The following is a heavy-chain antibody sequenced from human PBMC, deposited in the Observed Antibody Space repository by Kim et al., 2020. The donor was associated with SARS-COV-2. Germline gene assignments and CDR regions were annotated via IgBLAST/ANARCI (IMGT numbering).Heavy chain of an antibody. CDR3: VTGSGYCSGSSCCHLAY. CDR2: ISSSSTFL. CDR1: GFSFSRNT. J-gene: IGHJ4*02. V-gene: IGHV3-21*01. D-gene: IGHD2-2*01. Sequence: GGSLRLSCATSGFSFSRNTMNWVRQAPGKGLEWVSSISSSSTFLYYADSVKGRFTISRDNAKNSLYLQMNSLRAEDTAVYYCVTGSGYCSGSSCCHLAYWGQGTLVTVSS.